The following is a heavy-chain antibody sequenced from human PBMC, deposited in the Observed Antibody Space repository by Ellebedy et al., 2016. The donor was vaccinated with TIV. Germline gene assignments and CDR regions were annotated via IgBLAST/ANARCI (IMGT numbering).Heavy chain of an antibody. CDR1: GGSISSSSYY. D-gene: IGHD3-3*01. J-gene: IGHJ6*03. CDR2: IYYSGST. Sequence: SETLSLTXTVSGGSISSSSYYWGWIRQPPGKGLEWIGSIYYSGSTYYNPSLKSRVTISVDTSKNQFSLKLSSVTAADTAVYYCARHTCGPNITIFGVVITDYYYYYYMDVWGKGTTVTVSS. V-gene: IGHV4-39*01. CDR3: ARHTCGPNITIFGVVITDYYYYYYMDV.